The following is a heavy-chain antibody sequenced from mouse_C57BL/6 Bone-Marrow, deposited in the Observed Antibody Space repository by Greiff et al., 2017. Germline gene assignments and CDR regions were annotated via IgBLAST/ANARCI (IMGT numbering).Heavy chain of an antibody. Sequence: VKLMESGPELVKPGASVKISCKASGYAFRSSWMNWVKQRPGKGLEWIGLIYPGDGDTNYNGKFKGKATLTADKSSSPVYMQLSSLTSEDSAVYFCARKKNHITAVVATYNAMDYWGQGTSVTVSS. CDR3: ARKKNHITAVVATYNAMDY. CDR2: IYPGDGDT. J-gene: IGHJ4*01. D-gene: IGHD1-1*01. V-gene: IGHV1-82*01. CDR1: GYAFRSSW.